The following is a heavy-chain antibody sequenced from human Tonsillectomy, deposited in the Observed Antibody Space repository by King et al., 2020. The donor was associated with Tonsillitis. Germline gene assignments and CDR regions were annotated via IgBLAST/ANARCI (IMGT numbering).Heavy chain of an antibody. CDR3: AKESGGLGEQWLDY. D-gene: IGHD6-19*01. CDR1: GFTFDDYA. J-gene: IGHJ4*02. CDR2: ISWNSGTI. Sequence: VQLVESGGGLVQPGRSLRLSCAASGFTFDDYAMHWVRHAPGKGLEWVSGISWNSGTIGYADSVKGRFTISRDNAKNSLYLQMNSLRGEDTALYYCAKESGGLGEQWLDYWGQGTLVTVSS. V-gene: IGHV3-9*01.